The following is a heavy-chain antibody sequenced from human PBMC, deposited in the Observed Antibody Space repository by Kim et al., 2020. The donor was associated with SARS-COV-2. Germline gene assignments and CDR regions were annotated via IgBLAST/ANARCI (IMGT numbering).Heavy chain of an antibody. CDR3: ARKGSGYYFNAFDI. D-gene: IGHD3-22*01. CDR1: GGSISSYY. Sequence: SETLSLTCTVSGGSISSYYWSWIRQPPGKGLEWIGYIYYSGSTNYNPYLKSRVTITVNTSKNQSSLKLSSVTAADTAVYYCARKGSGYYFNAFDIWGQGTMVTVSS. J-gene: IGHJ3*02. V-gene: IGHV4-59*13. CDR2: IYYSGST.